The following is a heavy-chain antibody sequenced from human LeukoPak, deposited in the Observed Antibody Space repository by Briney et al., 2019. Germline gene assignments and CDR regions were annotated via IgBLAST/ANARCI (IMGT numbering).Heavy chain of an antibody. V-gene: IGHV3-9*01. Sequence: GGSLRLSCAASGFTFDDYAMHWVRQAPGKGLQWVSGISWNSGSIGYVDSVKGRFTISRDNAKNSLYLQMNSLRAEDTALYYCAKGSKGSGTYYLDYWGQGTLVTVSS. CDR3: AKGSKGSGTYYLDY. D-gene: IGHD3-10*01. CDR1: GFTFDDYA. J-gene: IGHJ4*02. CDR2: ISWNSGSI.